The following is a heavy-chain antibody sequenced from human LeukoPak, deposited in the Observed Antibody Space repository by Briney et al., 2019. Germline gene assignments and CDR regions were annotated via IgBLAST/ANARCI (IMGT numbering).Heavy chain of an antibody. CDR2: ISGSGGST. V-gene: IGHV3-23*01. CDR3: AKDLRGLSTLYYYYMDV. D-gene: IGHD3-16*02. J-gene: IGHJ6*03. Sequence: AGGSLRLSCAASGFTFSSYAMSWVRQAPGKALEWVSAISGSGGSTYYADSVKGRFTISRDNSKNTLYLQMNSLRAEDTAVYYCAKDLRGLSTLYYYYMDVWGKGTTVTVSS. CDR1: GFTFSSYA.